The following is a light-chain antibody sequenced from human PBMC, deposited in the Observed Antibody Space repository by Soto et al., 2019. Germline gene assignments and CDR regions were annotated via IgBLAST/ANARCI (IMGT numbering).Light chain of an antibody. CDR2: DVS. Sequence: QSALTQPASVSGSPGQWVTISCTGTRSDVGGYNYVSWYKQKPGKAPKLVIYDVSHRPSGVYDRFFGSKSGNTASLIISGLQAEDEADYYCFSYSTSRDRIFGGGTKLTVL. CDR3: FSYSTSRDRI. CDR1: RSDVGGYNY. J-gene: IGLJ2*01. V-gene: IGLV2-14*01.